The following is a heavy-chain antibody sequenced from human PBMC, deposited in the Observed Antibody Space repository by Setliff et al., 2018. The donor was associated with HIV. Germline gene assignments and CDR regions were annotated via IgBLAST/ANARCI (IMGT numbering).Heavy chain of an antibody. J-gene: IGHJ4*03. CDR2: IYYSGTT. V-gene: IGHV4-31*03. CDR1: GGSISSGGYY. CDR3: AKPPRPSSWPQYYFDY. Sequence: SETLSLTCTVSGGSISSGGYYWSWIRQHPGKGLEWIGYIYYSGTTYYNPSLKSRVTISVDTSKNQFSLKLSSVTAADTAVYYCAKPPRPSSWPQYYFDYWGQGTVVTVSS. D-gene: IGHD6-13*01.